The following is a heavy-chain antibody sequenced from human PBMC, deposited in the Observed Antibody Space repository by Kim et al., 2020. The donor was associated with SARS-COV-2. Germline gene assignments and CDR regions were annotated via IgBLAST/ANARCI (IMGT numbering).Heavy chain of an antibody. D-gene: IGHD6-25*01. J-gene: IGHJ3*02. Sequence: ASVKVSCKASGYTFTSYGISWVRQAPGQGLEWMGWISAYNGNTNYAQKLQGRVTMTTDTSTSTAYMELRSLRSDDTAVYYCARDPKSLYIQSPAGAFDIWGQGKRVTVSS. CDR3: ARDPKSLYIQSPAGAFDI. CDR2: ISAYNGNT. CDR1: GYTFTSYG. V-gene: IGHV1-18*01.